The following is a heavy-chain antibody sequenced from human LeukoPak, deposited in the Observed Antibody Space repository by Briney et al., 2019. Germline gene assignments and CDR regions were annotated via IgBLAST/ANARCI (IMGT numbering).Heavy chain of an antibody. V-gene: IGHV3-23*01. J-gene: IGHJ4*02. D-gene: IGHD3-3*01. CDR3: AKAELGVDTFFDY. CDR1: GFTFSDYA. Sequence: QPGGSLRLSCAASGFTFSDYALGLVRQAPGRGLEWVATLSGSGVGTYYSDSVQGRFTISRDNSKRTLFLQMNSLRAEDTAFYYCAKAELGVDTFFDYWGQGTLVTVSS. CDR2: LSGSGVGT.